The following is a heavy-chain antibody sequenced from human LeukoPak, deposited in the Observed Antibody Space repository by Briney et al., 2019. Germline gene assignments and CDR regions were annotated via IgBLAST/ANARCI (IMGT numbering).Heavy chain of an antibody. CDR1: GFNVSRHY. Sequence: GGSLRLSCAASGFNVSRHYMTWVRQAPGKGLESVSSIRSNSRGINYADSVKGRFTISRDNDKNTVFLEMNSLRAEDTAVYYCARDGASIDDQYYGLDVWGQGTTVTVSS. V-gene: IGHV3-21*06. CDR3: ARDGASIDDQYYGLDV. CDR2: IRSNSRGI. D-gene: IGHD1-1*01. J-gene: IGHJ6*02.